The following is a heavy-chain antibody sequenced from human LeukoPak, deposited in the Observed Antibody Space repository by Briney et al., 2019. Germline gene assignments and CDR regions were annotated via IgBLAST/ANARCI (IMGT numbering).Heavy chain of an antibody. CDR1: GFTFSSYG. J-gene: IGHJ3*01. D-gene: IGHD2-15*01. V-gene: IGHV3-30*18. Sequence: GGSLRLSCAASGFTFSSYGMHWVRQAPGKGLEWVAGISYDGRNKYYADSVKGRFTISRDNSKNTLNLKMNSLRTEDTAVYYCAKPRDIDSWAFDVWGQGTMVTVSS. CDR3: AKPRDIDSWAFDV. CDR2: ISYDGRNK.